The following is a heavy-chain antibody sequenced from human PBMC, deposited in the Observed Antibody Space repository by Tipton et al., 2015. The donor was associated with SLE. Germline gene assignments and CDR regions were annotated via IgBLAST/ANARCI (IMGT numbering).Heavy chain of an antibody. J-gene: IGHJ4*02. Sequence: TLSLTCFISGAPISSYSWSWIRQPPGKGLEWIGYIYHSGSTYYNPSLKSRVTISVDRSKNQFSLNLSSVTAADTAVYYCARDTRDWFLSESWGQGALVTVSS. CDR1: GAPISSYS. V-gene: IGHV4-30-2*01. D-gene: IGHD3-9*01. CDR3: ARDTRDWFLSES. CDR2: IYHSGST.